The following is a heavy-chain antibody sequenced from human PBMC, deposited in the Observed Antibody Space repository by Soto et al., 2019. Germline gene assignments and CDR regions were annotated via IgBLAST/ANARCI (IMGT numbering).Heavy chain of an antibody. Sequence: SETLSLTCAVYGGSFSGYYWSWIRQPPGKGLEWIGEINHSGGTNYNPSLKSRVTISVDTSKNQFSLKLSSVTAADTAVYYCARTYCSGGSCYLYFDYWGQGTLVTVSS. J-gene: IGHJ4*02. CDR2: INHSGGT. CDR1: GGSFSGYY. CDR3: ARTYCSGGSCYLYFDY. D-gene: IGHD2-15*01. V-gene: IGHV4-34*01.